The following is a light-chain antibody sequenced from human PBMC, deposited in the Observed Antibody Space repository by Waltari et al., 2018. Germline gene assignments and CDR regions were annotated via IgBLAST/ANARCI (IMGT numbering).Light chain of an antibody. V-gene: IGLV2-14*03. CDR2: DVN. Sequence: QSALTQPASVSGSPGQSITISCTGSSSDVGGDDSVSRYEDHPGPAPTVIMYDVNMRPSGVSDRFSGSKSGNTASLTISVLQAEDEATFYCSSQSTKNGVIFGGGTKVTVL. CDR1: SSDVGGDDS. CDR3: SSQSTKNGVI. J-gene: IGLJ2*01.